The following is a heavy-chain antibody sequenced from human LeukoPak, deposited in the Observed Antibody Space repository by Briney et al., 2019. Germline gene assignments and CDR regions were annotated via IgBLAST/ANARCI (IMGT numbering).Heavy chain of an antibody. V-gene: IGHV3-23*01. CDR2: ISGDGVYI. D-gene: IGHD6-13*01. Sequence: GGSLRLSCAASGFTFSTNAMTWVRQAPGKGLKWVAAISGDGVYIYYADSVKGRFTISRDNSKTALYLQMNYLTDEDTALYYCVKNLGQGAAYDSWGQGTLVTVSS. CDR1: GFTFSTNA. J-gene: IGHJ4*02. CDR3: VKNLGQGAAYDS.